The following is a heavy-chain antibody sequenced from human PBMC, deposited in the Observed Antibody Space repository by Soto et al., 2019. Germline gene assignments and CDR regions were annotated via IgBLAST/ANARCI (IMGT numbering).Heavy chain of an antibody. D-gene: IGHD1-1*01. Sequence: SETPSLTCTVSGASISNYYWSWIRQPARKGLECLGRIYASGTTTYNPSLRSLVTMSVETYKNQLSLNLNAVTAADTAVYYCARESRSELGTVEYWGQVTLVTVS. CDR2: IYASGTT. V-gene: IGHV4-4*07. CDR3: ARESRSELGTVEY. J-gene: IGHJ4*02. CDR1: GASISNYY.